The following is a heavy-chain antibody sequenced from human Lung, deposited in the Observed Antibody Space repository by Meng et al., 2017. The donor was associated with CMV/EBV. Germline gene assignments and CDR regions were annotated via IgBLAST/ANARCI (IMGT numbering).Heavy chain of an antibody. D-gene: IGHD5-18*01. CDR1: GFTFSSYS. Sequence: GESLKISCAASGFTFSSYSMNWVRQAPGKGLEWVSSISSSSSYIYYADSVKGRFTISRANAKNSLYLQMNSLRAEDTAVYYCARWERTAMDPYYYYGMDVWGQGTTVTVSS. CDR2: ISSSSSYI. J-gene: IGHJ6*02. CDR3: ARWERTAMDPYYYYGMDV. V-gene: IGHV3-21*01.